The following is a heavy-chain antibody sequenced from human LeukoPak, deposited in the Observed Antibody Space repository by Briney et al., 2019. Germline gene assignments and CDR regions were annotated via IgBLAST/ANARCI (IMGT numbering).Heavy chain of an antibody. D-gene: IGHD5-12*01. J-gene: IGHJ4*02. Sequence: SETLSLTCTVSGGSISSSSYYWGWIRQPPGKGLEWIGSIYYSGSTYYNPSLKSRVTISVDTSKNQFSLKLSSVTAADTAVYYCARVDTGAATIGHYWLDYWGQGTLVTVSS. V-gene: IGHV4-39*07. CDR2: IYYSGST. CDR1: GGSISSSSYY. CDR3: ARVDTGAATIGHYWLDY.